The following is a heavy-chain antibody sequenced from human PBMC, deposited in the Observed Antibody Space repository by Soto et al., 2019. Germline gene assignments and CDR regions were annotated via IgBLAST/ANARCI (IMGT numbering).Heavy chain of an antibody. CDR3: AKEGGLSGSYYISSSYYFDY. D-gene: IGHD1-26*01. Sequence: GSLRLSSASSGLTLSSYGMRWVRQAPGKGLEWVALISYDGSNTYYADSVKGRFTISRDNSKNTLYLQMNSPRAEDTSVYYCAKEGGLSGSYYISSSYYFDYWGQGTLVTVSS. CDR2: ISYDGSNT. CDR1: GLTLSSYG. V-gene: IGHV3-30*18. J-gene: IGHJ4*02.